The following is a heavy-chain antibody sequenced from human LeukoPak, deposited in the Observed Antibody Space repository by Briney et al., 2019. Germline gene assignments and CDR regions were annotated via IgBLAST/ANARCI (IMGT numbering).Heavy chain of an antibody. J-gene: IGHJ4*02. CDR2: ISGNGVST. V-gene: IGHV3-23*01. D-gene: IGHD5-18*01. Sequence: PGGSLRLSCAASGFTFGNSGMSWVRQAPGRGLEWVSVISGNGVSTYYADSVKGRFTISRDNSKNTLYLQVNSLRAEDTAVYFCARGGSDTAMAHDYWGQGTLVTVSS. CDR1: GFTFGNSG. CDR3: ARGGSDTAMAHDY.